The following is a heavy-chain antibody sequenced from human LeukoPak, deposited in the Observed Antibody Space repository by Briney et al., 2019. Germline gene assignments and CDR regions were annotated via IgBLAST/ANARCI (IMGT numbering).Heavy chain of an antibody. Sequence: ASVNVSCKASGYTFTTYGISWVRQGPGQGREWMGWICAYNGNTKYAQKPQGRATMTTDTSTSTAYMEPRSVRSDDTAVNYCARDGELIAVEETSFDYWGQGTLVTVSS. CDR2: ICAYNGNT. CDR1: GYTFTTYG. CDR3: ARDGELIAVEETSFDY. D-gene: IGHD6-19*01. J-gene: IGHJ4*02. V-gene: IGHV1-18*04.